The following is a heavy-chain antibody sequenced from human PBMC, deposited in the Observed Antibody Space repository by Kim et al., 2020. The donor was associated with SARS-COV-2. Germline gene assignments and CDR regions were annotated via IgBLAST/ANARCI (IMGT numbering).Heavy chain of an antibody. CDR1: GFTVSSNY. V-gene: IGHV3-53*01. Sequence: GGSLRLSCAASGFTVSSNYMSWVRQAPGKGLEWVSVIYSGGSTYYADSVKGRFTISRDNSKNTLYLQMNSLRAEDTAVYYCARGGTYYRLTYGMDVWGQGTTVTVSS. CDR2: IYSGGST. D-gene: IGHD3-10*01. J-gene: IGHJ6*02. CDR3: ARGGTYYRLTYGMDV.